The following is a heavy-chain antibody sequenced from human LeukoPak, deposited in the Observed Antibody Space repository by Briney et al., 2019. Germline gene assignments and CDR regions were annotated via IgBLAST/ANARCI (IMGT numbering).Heavy chain of an antibody. Sequence: PEGSLRLSCAASGFTFSSYEMNWVRQAPGKGLEWVSYISSSGSTIYYADSVKGRFTISRDNAKNSLYLQMNSLRAEDTAVYYCARGYYDILTGAPPDYWGQGTLVTVSS. J-gene: IGHJ4*02. CDR2: ISSSGSTI. D-gene: IGHD3-9*01. CDR1: GFTFSSYE. V-gene: IGHV3-48*03. CDR3: ARGYYDILTGAPPDY.